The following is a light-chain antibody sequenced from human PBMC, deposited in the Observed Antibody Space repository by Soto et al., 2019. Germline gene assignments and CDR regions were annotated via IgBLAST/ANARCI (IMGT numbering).Light chain of an antibody. CDR3: QQYGSSPT. Sequence: EIVLTQSPGTLSLSPGERATLSCRSSQSVSSSYLAWYQHKPGQAPRLLIYDVSSRATGIPDRFSGSGSGTDVTLTISRLEPEDFAVYYCQQYGSSPTFGQGTKAEIK. J-gene: IGKJ1*01. CDR2: DVS. CDR1: QSVSSSY. V-gene: IGKV3-20*01.